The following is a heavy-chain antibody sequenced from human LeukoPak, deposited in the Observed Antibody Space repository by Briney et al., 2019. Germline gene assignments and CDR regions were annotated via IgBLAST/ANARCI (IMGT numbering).Heavy chain of an antibody. CDR3: ARVSDSSGWRPIDY. V-gene: IGHV3-21*01. J-gene: IGHJ4*02. CDR1: GFSFSSYS. CDR2: FSSSNLM. D-gene: IGHD6-19*01. Sequence: GGSLRLSCAASGFSFSSYSMNWVRQAPGKGLEWISSFSSSNLMYDADSVKGRFTISRDNAKNSLYLHMNSLRVEDTAVYYCARVSDSSGWRPIDYWGQGTLVTVSS.